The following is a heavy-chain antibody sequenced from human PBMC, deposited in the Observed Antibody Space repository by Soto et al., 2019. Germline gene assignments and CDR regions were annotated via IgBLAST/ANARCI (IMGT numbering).Heavy chain of an antibody. Sequence: QVQLVESGGGVVQPGRSLRLSCAASXXTXSXXGMHWVRQAXGKGLXXVAVISYDGSNKYYADSVKGRFTISRDNSKNTLYLQMNSLRAEDTAVYYCAKDGGEGGIDYGGNSYYYYGMDVWGQGTTVTVSS. CDR2: ISYDGSNK. D-gene: IGHD4-17*01. CDR1: XXTXSXXG. CDR3: AKDGGEGGIDYGGNSYYYYGMDV. J-gene: IGHJ6*02. V-gene: IGHV3-30*18.